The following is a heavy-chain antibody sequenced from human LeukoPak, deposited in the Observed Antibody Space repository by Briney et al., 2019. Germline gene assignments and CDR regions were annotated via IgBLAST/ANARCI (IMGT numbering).Heavy chain of an antibody. J-gene: IGHJ4*02. CDR3: ARDRHGMSVSDYFDY. CDR1: GGPISDYY. D-gene: IGHD6-19*01. CDR2: IYTSGST. Sequence: PSETLSLTCTVSGGPISDYYWSWIRQPAGKGLEWIGRIYTSGSTNYNPSLKSRVTMSVDTSKNQFSLKLSSVTAADTAVYYCARDRHGMSVSDYFDYWGQGTLVTVSS. V-gene: IGHV4-4*07.